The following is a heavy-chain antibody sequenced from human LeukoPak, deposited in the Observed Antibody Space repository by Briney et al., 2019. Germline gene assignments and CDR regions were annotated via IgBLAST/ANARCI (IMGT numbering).Heavy chain of an antibody. CDR1: GFTFSDHW. CDR2: IKQDGGEK. D-gene: IGHD1-26*01. CDR3: ARTLRPGSYYGYYYGMDV. J-gene: IGHJ6*02. Sequence: PGGSLRLSCAASGFTFSDHWMSWVRQAPGKGLEWVANIKQDGGEKYYVDSVKGRFTISRDSAKNSVYLQMNSLRAEDTAVYYCARTLRPGSYYGYYYGMDVWGQGTTVTVSS. V-gene: IGHV3-7*01.